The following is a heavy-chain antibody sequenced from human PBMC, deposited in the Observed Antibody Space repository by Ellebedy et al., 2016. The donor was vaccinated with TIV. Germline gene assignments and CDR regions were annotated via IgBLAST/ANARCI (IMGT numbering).Heavy chain of an antibody. CDR1: GFSFSSYW. J-gene: IGHJ3*01. CDR2: IEQFGTER. CDR3: VRDEA. Sequence: GGSLRLXXIGSGFSFSSYWMSWVRQAPGKGLEWVANIEQFGTERHYVESVEGRFTISRDNVKNSLYLQMNSLRVEDTAVYYCVRDEAWGQGTMVTVPS. V-gene: IGHV3-7*01.